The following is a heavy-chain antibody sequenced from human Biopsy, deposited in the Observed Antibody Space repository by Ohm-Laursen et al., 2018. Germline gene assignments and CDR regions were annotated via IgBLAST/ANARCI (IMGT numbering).Heavy chain of an antibody. D-gene: IGHD2/OR15-2a*01. Sequence: SDTLSLTRTVSGGSISSDYWSWIRQTPGKGLEWIGYIYYSGTPTNYNPSLKSRVTISVDTSKNQFSLRLNSVTAADTAVYYCARATNSTGWPYYYFYGMDVWGQGTTVTVSS. CDR3: ARATNSTGWPYYYFYGMDV. V-gene: IGHV4-59*07. CDR2: IYYSGTPT. J-gene: IGHJ6*02. CDR1: GGSISSDY.